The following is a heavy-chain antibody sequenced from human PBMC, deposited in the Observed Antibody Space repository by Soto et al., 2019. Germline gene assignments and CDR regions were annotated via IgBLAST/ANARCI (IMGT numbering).Heavy chain of an antibody. CDR3: ASSDYDILTG. D-gene: IGHD3-9*01. CDR1: GGSISSGGYS. J-gene: IGHJ4*02. CDR2: IYHSGST. Sequence: SETLSLTCAVSGGSISSGGYSWSWIRQPPGKGLEWIGYIYHSGSTYYNPSLKSRVTISVDRSKNQFSLKLSSVTAADTAVYYCASSDYDILTGWGQGTLVTVSS. V-gene: IGHV4-30-2*01.